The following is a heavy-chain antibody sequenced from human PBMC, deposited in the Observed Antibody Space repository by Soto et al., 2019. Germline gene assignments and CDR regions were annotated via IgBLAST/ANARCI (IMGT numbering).Heavy chain of an antibody. V-gene: IGHV3-21*01. CDR2: IRVYSSPI. CDR1: GLTLSSYS. D-gene: IGHD2-2*02. CDR3: VRGRRGYTKDDVFDV. J-gene: IGHJ3*01. Sequence: EVQLVESGGGLVKPGGSLRLSCVDSGLTLSSYSMNWVRQAPGKGREWVSSIRVYSSPIFYADSVRGRFTISRDNAKNSLYLQLNSLRAGDTAMYYCVRGRRGYTKDDVFDVWGQGKMVTVSS.